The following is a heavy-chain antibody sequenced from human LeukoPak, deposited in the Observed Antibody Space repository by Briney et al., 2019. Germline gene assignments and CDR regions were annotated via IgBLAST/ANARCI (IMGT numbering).Heavy chain of an antibody. Sequence: GGSLRLSCSASGFTFSSYEMNWVRQAPGKGLAWLSYISGGGETAYYADSVRGRFTTSRDNAKKLLYLQMNSLRDEDTAIYYCARVRAGSGSCQGFDSWGQGTLVTVSS. CDR2: ISGGGETA. V-gene: IGHV3-48*03. CDR3: ARVRAGSGSCQGFDS. CDR1: GFTFSSYE. D-gene: IGHD3-10*01. J-gene: IGHJ5*01.